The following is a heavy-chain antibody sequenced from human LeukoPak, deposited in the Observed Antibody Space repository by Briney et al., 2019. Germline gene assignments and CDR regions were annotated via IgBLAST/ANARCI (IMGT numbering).Heavy chain of an antibody. D-gene: IGHD5-18*01. CDR2: INPSGDT. Sequence: ASVKVSCKASGYTFTSYYMQWVRQAPGQGLEWRGIINPSGDTRYAQKFQGRVTMTRDMSTSTVYIELSSLRSEDTAVYYCAREGIVDTPMGASTDYWGQGTLVTVSS. V-gene: IGHV1-46*01. CDR1: GYTFTSYY. CDR3: AREGIVDTPMGASTDY. J-gene: IGHJ4*02.